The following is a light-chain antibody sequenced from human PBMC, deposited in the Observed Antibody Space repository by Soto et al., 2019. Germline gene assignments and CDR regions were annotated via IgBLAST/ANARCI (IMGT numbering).Light chain of an antibody. CDR1: QSVSSSY. J-gene: IGKJ2*01. CDR2: GAS. V-gene: IGKV3-20*01. CDR3: QQYGSSPYN. Sequence: EIVLTQSPGTLSLSPGERATLSCRASQSVSSSYLAWYQQKPGLAPRLLICGASSRATGIADRFSGSGSGTDFTLTISRLEPEDFAVYYCQQYGSSPYNCGQGTKREIK.